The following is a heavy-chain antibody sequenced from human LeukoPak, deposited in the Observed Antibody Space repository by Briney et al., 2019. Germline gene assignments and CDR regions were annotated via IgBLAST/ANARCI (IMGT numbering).Heavy chain of an antibody. CDR2: IGPSGTIM. J-gene: IGHJ4*02. CDR1: GFTFRDFY. Sequence: GGSLRLSCAASGFTFRDFYMTWIRQAPGKGLEWVAYIGPSGTIMNYADSVKGRFTVSRDNAENSLYLHMNSLRAEDTAVYYCTGDPRLCDYWGQGTLVTVSS. CDR3: TGDPRLCDY. V-gene: IGHV3-11*01.